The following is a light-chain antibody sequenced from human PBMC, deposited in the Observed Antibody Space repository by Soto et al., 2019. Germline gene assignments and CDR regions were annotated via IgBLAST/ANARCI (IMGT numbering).Light chain of an antibody. J-gene: IGKJ2*01. V-gene: IGKV3-20*01. Sequence: IVLTQSPGTLSLSPGESATLSCRASQSVTNYLAWYQQKPGQAPRFLMYETSTRATGIPDRFSGSGSGTDFTLIISRLEPEDFALYYCQQYAASPYTFGQGTQLEI. CDR2: ETS. CDR1: QSVTNY. CDR3: QQYAASPYT.